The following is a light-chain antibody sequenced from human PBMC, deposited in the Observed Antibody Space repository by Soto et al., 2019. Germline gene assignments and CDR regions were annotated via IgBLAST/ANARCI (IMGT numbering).Light chain of an antibody. CDR2: AAS. V-gene: IGKV3-20*01. Sequence: EIVLTQSPGTLSLSPGERATLSCRASQSVSSSYLAWYQQTAGQAPRQLIYAASSKATGITDSFSGSASVTLFTLTITRLEPEDYAVFYRKNYPTSFGGGTKVEIK. CDR1: QSVSSSY. CDR3: KNYPTS. J-gene: IGKJ4*02.